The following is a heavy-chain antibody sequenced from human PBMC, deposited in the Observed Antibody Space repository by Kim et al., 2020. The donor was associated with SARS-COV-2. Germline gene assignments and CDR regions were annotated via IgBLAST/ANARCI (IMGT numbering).Heavy chain of an antibody. CDR3: AKDNTPYSSGWYRGYFDY. CDR1: GFTFDDYA. J-gene: IGHJ4*02. Sequence: GGSLRLSCAASGFTFDDYAMHWVRQAPGKGLEWVSGISWNSGSIGYADSVKGRFTISRDNAKNSLYLQMNSLRAEDTALYYCAKDNTPYSSGWYRGYFDYWGQGTLVTVSS. D-gene: IGHD6-19*01. V-gene: IGHV3-9*01. CDR2: ISWNSGSI.